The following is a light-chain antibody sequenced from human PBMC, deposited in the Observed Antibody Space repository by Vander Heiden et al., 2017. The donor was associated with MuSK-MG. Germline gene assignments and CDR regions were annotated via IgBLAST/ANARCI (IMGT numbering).Light chain of an antibody. CDR1: QGSSSY. Sequence: EIQLTQSPSSLPASVGDRVTITCLVSQGSSSYLNWYRPKTGYSPKLLVDSAFHLRSGAPSRFSGSGYGTDFTLTSSNLQQEAVETYYGQRTNNARVFTFGHGTKVEIK. V-gene: IGKV1-27*01. CDR3: QRTNNARVFT. CDR2: SAF. J-gene: IGKJ3*01.